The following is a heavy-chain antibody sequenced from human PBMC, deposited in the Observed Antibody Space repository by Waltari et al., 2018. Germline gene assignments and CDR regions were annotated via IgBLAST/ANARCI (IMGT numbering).Heavy chain of an antibody. Sequence: QVQLVESGGGVAQPGRSLRLSCAASGFTFSSYGMHWVRQAPGKGREWLAVIWYDGSNKSYADSVKGRFTISRDNSKNTLYLQMNSLRAEDTAVYYCMCFGESFDHWGQGILVTVSS. D-gene: IGHD3-10*01. CDR3: MCFGESFDH. CDR2: IWYDGSNK. V-gene: IGHV3-33*01. CDR1: GFTFSSYG. J-gene: IGHJ4*02.